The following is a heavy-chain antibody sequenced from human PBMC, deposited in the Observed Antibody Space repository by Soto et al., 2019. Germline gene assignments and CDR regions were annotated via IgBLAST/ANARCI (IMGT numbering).Heavy chain of an antibody. V-gene: IGHV1-18*01. CDR1: GYIFSSFG. CDR3: ARGYCSSASCPLDF. D-gene: IGHD2-2*01. Sequence: HVQLVQSGDEVKKPGASVRVSCRASGYIFSSFGITWVRQVPGQGLEWLGWINTSNGDTNSAQKFQGRVTMTTDTSTSTAYMELRSLISDDTAVYYCARGYCSSASCPLDFWGQGTLVTVSS. J-gene: IGHJ4*02. CDR2: INTSNGDT.